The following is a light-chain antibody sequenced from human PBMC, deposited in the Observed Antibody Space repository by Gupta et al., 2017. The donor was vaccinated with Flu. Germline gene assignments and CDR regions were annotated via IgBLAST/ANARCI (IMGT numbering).Light chain of an antibody. CDR3: DSEDSSITFCV. CDR1: ALPNHY. Sequence: SYELTQPPSVSVSPGQTARITCSGDALPNHYAFWYQQKSGQAPLLVIYKDTERPSGIPDRFSGSSSGATATLTITVVQAEEEADYYWDSEDSSITFCVFGGGTKLTVL. V-gene: IGLV3-25*02. CDR2: KDT. J-gene: IGLJ3*02.